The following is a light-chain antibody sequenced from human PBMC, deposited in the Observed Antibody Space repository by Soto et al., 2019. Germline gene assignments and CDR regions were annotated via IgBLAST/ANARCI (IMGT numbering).Light chain of an antibody. Sequence: EIVLTQSPATLSLSPGERATLSCRASQSISSSLAWYQHKPGQAPRLLIYDASNRATGIPARFSGSGSGTDFTLTISSLEPEEFAVYYCQQRSNWMYSCGQGTKLEIK. CDR3: QQRSNWMYS. CDR2: DAS. CDR1: QSISSS. J-gene: IGKJ2*01. V-gene: IGKV3-11*01.